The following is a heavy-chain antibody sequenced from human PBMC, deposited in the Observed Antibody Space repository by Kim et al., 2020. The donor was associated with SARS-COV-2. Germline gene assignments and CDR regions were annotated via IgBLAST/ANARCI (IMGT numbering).Heavy chain of an antibody. J-gene: IGHJ4*02. CDR2: INHSGST. V-gene: IGHV4-34*01. CDR1: GGSFSGYY. CDR3: APWEGSGYYY. D-gene: IGHD3-22*01. Sequence: SETLSLTCAVYGGSFSGYYWSWIRQPPGKGLEWIGEINHSGSTNYNPSLKSRVTISVDTSKNQFSLKLSSVTAADTAVYYCAPWEGSGYYYWGQGTLVT.